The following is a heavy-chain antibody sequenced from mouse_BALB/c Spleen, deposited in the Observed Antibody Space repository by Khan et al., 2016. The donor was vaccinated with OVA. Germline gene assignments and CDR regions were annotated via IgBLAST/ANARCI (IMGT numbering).Heavy chain of an antibody. V-gene: IGHV3-2*02. D-gene: IGHD2-10*02. CDR3: ARVYGGDFDY. CDR2: ISYSGNT. J-gene: IGHJ2*01. CDR1: GYSITSDYA. Sequence: EVKLLESGPGLVKPSQSLSLTCTVTGYSITSDYAWNWIRQFPGNKLEWMGFISYSGNTNYNPSLKSRISITRDTSKNQFFLQLNSVTTEDTARYYCARVYGGDFDYGGQGTTRT.